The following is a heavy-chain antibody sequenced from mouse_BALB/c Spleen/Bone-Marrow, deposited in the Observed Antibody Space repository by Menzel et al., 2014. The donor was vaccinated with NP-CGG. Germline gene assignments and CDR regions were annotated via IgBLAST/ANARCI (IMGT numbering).Heavy chain of an antibody. CDR1: GFTFSSFR. J-gene: IGHJ3*01. CDR2: ISSGSSTI. CDR3: ARGGNFAWFAY. Sequence: EVQRVESGGGLVQPGGSRKLSCAASGFTFSSFRMHWVRQAPEKGLEWVAYISSGSSTIYYADTVKGRFTISRDNPKNTLFLQMTSLRSEDTAMYYCARGGNFAWFAYWGQGTLVTVSA. D-gene: IGHD2-1*01. V-gene: IGHV5-17*02.